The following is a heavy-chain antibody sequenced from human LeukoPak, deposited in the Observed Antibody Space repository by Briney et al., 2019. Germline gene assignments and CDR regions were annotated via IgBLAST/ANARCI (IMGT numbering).Heavy chain of an antibody. CDR1: GLPFSSYW. CDR2: IKEDGSVK. Sequence: GGSLRLSCAASGLPFSSYWMSWVRQAPGKGLEWAANIKEDGSVKYYVDSVKGRFTISRDNAKNSLYLQMTSLRDEDTAVYYCARGPLGWSDYWGQGTLVTVSS. D-gene: IGHD1-26*01. CDR3: ARGPLGWSDY. V-gene: IGHV3-7*02. J-gene: IGHJ4*02.